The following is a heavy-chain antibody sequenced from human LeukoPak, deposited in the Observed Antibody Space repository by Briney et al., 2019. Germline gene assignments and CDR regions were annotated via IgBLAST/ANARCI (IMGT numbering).Heavy chain of an antibody. D-gene: IGHD1-26*01. CDR1: GFCFSNYW. CDR3: ARPSLNTGSYFDY. CDR2: IKQDGSEI. V-gene: IGHV3-7*01. J-gene: IGHJ4*02. Sequence: GGSLRLSCEAPGFCFSNYWMSWVRQAPGKGLEWVANIKQDGSEIYYVDSVRGRFTISRDNAKNSLYLQMNSLRAEDTAVYYCARPSLNTGSYFDYWGQGILVSVSS.